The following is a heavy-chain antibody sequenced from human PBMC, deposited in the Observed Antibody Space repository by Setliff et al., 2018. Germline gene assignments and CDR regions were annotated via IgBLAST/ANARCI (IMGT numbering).Heavy chain of an antibody. Sequence: GGSLRLSCVASGFDFSSYGMHWVRQAPGKGLEWVAIISHEGSTKYYADSVKGRFTISRDNSKNTLDLQMSSLRAEDTAVYYCAKEVESMIVVGAWFDPWGQGTLVTVSS. J-gene: IGHJ5*02. CDR2: ISHEGSTK. CDR3: AKEVESMIVVGAWFDP. D-gene: IGHD3-22*01. CDR1: GFDFSSYG. V-gene: IGHV3-33*05.